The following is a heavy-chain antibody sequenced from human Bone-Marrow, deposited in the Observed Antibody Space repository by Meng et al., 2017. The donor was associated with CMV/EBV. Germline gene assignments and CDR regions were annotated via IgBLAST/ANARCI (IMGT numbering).Heavy chain of an antibody. J-gene: IGHJ4*02. D-gene: IGHD2-2*01. CDR3: ARESVGVPAAYDY. CDR2: ISDSGDNT. Sequence: GGSLRLSCAASGFTFNTYAMMWVRQAPGKGLEWVSAISDSGDNTYYADSVKGRFNISRDNSMNTLFLQMNNLRADDTAVYYCARESVGVPAAYDYWGRGTLVTVSS. CDR1: GFTFNTYA. V-gene: IGHV3-23*01.